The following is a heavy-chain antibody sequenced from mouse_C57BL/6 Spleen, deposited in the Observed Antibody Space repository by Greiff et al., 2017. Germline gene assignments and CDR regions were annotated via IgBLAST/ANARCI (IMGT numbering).Heavy chain of an antibody. J-gene: IGHJ2*01. D-gene: IGHD2-1*01. CDR3: ALIYYGNYVNY. Sequence: VQLQQPGAELVRPGSSVKLSCKASGYTFTSYWMDWVKQRPGQGLEWIGNIYPSDSETHYNQKFKDKATLTVDKSSSTAYMQLSSLTSEDSAVYYCALIYYGNYVNYWGQGTTLTVSS. CDR1: GYTFTSYW. CDR2: IYPSDSET. V-gene: IGHV1-61*01.